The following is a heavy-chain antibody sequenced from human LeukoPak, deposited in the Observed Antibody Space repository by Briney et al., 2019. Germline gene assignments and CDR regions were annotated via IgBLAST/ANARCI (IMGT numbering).Heavy chain of an antibody. Sequence: GGSLRLSCAASGFTFSSYSMNRVRQAPGKGLEWVSSISSSSSYIYYADSVKGRFTISRDNSKNTLYLQMNSLRAEDTAVYYCARDACSSTSCYGHDAFDIWGQGTMVTVSS. V-gene: IGHV3-21*01. D-gene: IGHD2-2*01. CDR2: ISSSSSYI. J-gene: IGHJ3*02. CDR1: GFTFSSYS. CDR3: ARDACSSTSCYGHDAFDI.